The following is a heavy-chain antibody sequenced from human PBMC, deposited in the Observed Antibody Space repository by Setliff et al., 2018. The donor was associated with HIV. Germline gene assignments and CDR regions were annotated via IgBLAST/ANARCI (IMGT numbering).Heavy chain of an antibody. D-gene: IGHD6-19*01. Sequence: PSETLSLTCTVSGGSISSSSYYWGWIRQPPGKGLEWIGSIYYSGSTYYNPSLKSRVTISVDTSKNQFSLKLSSVTAADTAVYYCASPASGGSSGQYHYWGQGTLVTGS. V-gene: IGHV4-39*01. J-gene: IGHJ4*02. CDR2: IYYSGST. CDR3: ASPASGGSSGQYHY. CDR1: GGSISSSSYY.